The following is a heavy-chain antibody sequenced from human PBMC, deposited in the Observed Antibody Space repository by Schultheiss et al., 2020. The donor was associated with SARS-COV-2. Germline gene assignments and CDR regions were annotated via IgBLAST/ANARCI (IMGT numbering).Heavy chain of an antibody. D-gene: IGHD2-21*01. V-gene: IGHV3-74*01. CDR3: VRGGAPSYFPD. CDR2: IDDDGSST. Sequence: GGSLRLSCAVSGFTFSNNWMHWVRQVPGKGLVWVSRIDDDGSSTSYADSVKGRFTISRDNGKNTLYLQMNSLRADDTAVYFCVRGGAPSYFPDWGQGTLVTVSS. CDR1: GFTFSNNW. J-gene: IGHJ4*02.